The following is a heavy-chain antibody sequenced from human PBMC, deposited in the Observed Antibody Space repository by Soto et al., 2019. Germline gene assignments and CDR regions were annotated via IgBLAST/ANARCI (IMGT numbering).Heavy chain of an antibody. D-gene: IGHD6-13*01. CDR1: GGSFSGCC. J-gene: IGHJ6*02. Sequence: LELLSLTWAREGGSFSGCCWRWLRQHPGKGLEWIGEINHSGSTNYNPSLKSRVTISVDTSKNQFSLKLSSVNAADTAVYYCARIPGIASAGTGEGYYYYYGMDVWGQATTVTVSS. CDR3: ARIPGIASAGTGEGYYYYYGMDV. V-gene: IGHV4-34*01. CDR2: INHSGST.